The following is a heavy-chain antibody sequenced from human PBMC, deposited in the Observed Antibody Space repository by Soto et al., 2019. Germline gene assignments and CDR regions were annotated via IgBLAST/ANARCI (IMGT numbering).Heavy chain of an antibody. Sequence: SEPLSLTCTVSGGSISSSRYYWGWIRQAPGKGLEWLGSIYYSGSTYYNPSPKSRLTISVDTSKNQFSLKLSSVPAADMAVNYCARHSKIIAAAGYSYYWGQGTLVTVSS. CDR3: ARHSKIIAAAGYSYY. J-gene: IGHJ4*02. D-gene: IGHD6-13*01. CDR1: GGSISSSRYY. CDR2: IYYSGST. V-gene: IGHV4-39*01.